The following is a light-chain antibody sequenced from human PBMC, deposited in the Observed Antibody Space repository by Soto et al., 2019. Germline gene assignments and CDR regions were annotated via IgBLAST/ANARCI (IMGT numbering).Light chain of an antibody. J-gene: IGLJ1*01. CDR2: DVS. CDR3: SSYTRAATYV. Sequence: QSVLTQPASMSGSPGQSITISCTGSSSDVGAYNDDSWYQQYRPGEAPKLIIYDVSHRPAGVSTRFSGSKSGNTASLTISGLQTEDEADYYCSSYTRAATYVFGTGTKVTVL. V-gene: IGLV2-14*03. CDR1: SSDVGAYND.